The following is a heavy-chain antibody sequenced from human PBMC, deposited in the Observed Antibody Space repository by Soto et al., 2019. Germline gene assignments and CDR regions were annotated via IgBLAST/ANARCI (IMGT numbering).Heavy chain of an antibody. Sequence: QVQLEESGGGVVQPGRSLRLSCEASGFTFNTYSMHWVRQPPGKGLEWLAAIWYDGTQKYYADSVKGRFIISRDNDKKSLFLQMNSLRDEDTAVYYCARLPKGSTVTSWGQGTLVTVSS. CDR3: ARLPKGSTVTS. J-gene: IGHJ4*02. V-gene: IGHV3-33*01. CDR1: GFTFNTYS. D-gene: IGHD4-17*01. CDR2: IWYDGTQK.